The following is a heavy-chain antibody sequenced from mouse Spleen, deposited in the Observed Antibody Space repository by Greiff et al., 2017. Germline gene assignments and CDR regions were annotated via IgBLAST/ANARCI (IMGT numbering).Heavy chain of an antibody. CDR3: ASSMFVTTAVGDYAMDY. CDR1: GYTFTSYW. V-gene: IGHV1-72*01. J-gene: IGHJ4*01. Sequence: QVQLLQSGPELVKPGASVKLSCKASGYTFTSYWMHWVKQRPGRGLEGIGRIDPNSGGTKYNEKFKSKATLTVDKPSSTAYMQLSSLTSEDSAVYYCASSMFVTTAVGDYAMDYWGQGTSVTVSS. D-gene: IGHD1-1*01. CDR2: IDPNSGGT.